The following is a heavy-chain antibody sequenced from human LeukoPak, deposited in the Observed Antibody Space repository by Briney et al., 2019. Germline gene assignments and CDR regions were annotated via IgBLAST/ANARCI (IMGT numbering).Heavy chain of an antibody. Sequence: SETLSLTCSVSGGSISSSSYYWGWIRQPPGKGLEWIGSIYYSGSTYYNPSLKSRVTISVDTSKNQFSLKLSPVTAADTAVYYCARLSRQWLPYIDYWGQGTLVTVSS. CDR1: GGSISSSSYY. J-gene: IGHJ4*02. CDR2: IYYSGST. CDR3: ARLSRQWLPYIDY. D-gene: IGHD6-19*01. V-gene: IGHV4-39*01.